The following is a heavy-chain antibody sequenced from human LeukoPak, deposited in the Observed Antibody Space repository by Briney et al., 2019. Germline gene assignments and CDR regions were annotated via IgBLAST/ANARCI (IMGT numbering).Heavy chain of an antibody. D-gene: IGHD3-22*01. CDR1: GYSFTSYW. CDR2: IYPGDSET. CDR3: ARADSSGYWYFDL. Sequence: GESLKISCKGSGYSFTSYWIGWVRQMPGKGLEWMGNIYPGDSETKYSPSFQGQVTISVDKSISTAYLQWSSLKASDTAMYYCARADSSGYWYFDLWGRGTLVTVSS. V-gene: IGHV5-51*01. J-gene: IGHJ2*01.